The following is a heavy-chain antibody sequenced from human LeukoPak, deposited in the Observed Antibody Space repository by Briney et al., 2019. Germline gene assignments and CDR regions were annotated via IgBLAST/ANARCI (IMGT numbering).Heavy chain of an antibody. CDR2: ISAYNGNT. V-gene: IGHV1-18*01. CDR3: ARVGPGGFGELLPFYFDY. J-gene: IGHJ4*02. CDR1: GYTFTSYG. D-gene: IGHD3-10*01. Sequence: ASVKVSCKASGYTFTSYGISWVRQAPGQGLEWMGWISAYNGNTNYAQKLQGRVTMTTQTSTSTAYMELRSLRSDDTAVYYCARVGPGGFGELLPFYFDYWGQGTLVTVSS.